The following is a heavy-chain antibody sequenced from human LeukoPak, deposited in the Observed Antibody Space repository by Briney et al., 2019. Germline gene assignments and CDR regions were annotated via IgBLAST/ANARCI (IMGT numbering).Heavy chain of an antibody. CDR3: AAQHYDISTGYYDY. CDR2: IIPIFGTA. V-gene: IGHV1-69*05. Sequence: GSSVKVSFKASGGTLSSYAISWVRQAPGQGLEWMGGIIPIFGTANYAQKFQGRVTITTDESTSTAYMELSSLRSDNTAVYYCAAQHYDISTGYYDYWGQGTLVTVSS. CDR1: GGTLSSYA. J-gene: IGHJ4*02. D-gene: IGHD3-9*01.